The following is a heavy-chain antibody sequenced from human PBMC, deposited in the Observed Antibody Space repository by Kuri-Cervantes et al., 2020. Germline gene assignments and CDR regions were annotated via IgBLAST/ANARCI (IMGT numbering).Heavy chain of an antibody. CDR3: ARGLGYSYGPDS. D-gene: IGHD5-18*01. J-gene: IGHJ4*02. V-gene: IGHV3-21*01. CDR2: ISSSSNYI. CDR1: GLSFSSYT. Sequence: GGSLRLSCKASGLSFSSYTMNWLRQAPGKGLEWLSSISSSSNYIYYADSVKGRFTISRDNAKNSLYLQMNSLRAEDTAVYYCARGLGYSYGPDSWGQGTLVTVSS.